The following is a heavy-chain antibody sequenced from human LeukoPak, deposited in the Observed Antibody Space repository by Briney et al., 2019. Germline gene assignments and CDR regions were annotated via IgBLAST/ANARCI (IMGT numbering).Heavy chain of an antibody. D-gene: IGHD3-10*01. CDR1: GYTFTGYY. J-gene: IGHJ4*02. CDR2: INPNSGGT. V-gene: IGHV1-2*02. CDR3: ARDLLGGKDYYGLGDNFGY. Sequence: ASVKVSCKASGYTFTGYYMHWVRQAPGQGLEWMGWINPNSGGTNYAQKFQGRVTMTRDTSISTAYMELSRLRSDDTAVYYCARDLLGGKDYYGLGDNFGYWGQGTLVTVSS.